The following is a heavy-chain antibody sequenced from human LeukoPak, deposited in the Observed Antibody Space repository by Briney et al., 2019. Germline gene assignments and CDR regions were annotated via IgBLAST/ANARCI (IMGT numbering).Heavy chain of an antibody. J-gene: IGHJ6*03. CDR3: ARARYCSGGSCARYYYYYMDV. CDR1: GGSLSGYY. V-gene: IGHV4-34*01. CDR2: ISHGGST. Sequence: SETLSLTCGVFGGSLSGYYWSWIRQPPGKGLEWIGEISHGGSTNYNPSLKSRVTISVDTSKNQFSLKLSSVTAADTAVYYCARARYCSGGSCARYYYYYMDVWGKGTTVTVSS. D-gene: IGHD2-15*01.